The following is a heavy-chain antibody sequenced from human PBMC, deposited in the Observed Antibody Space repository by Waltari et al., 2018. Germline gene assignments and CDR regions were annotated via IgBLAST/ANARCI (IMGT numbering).Heavy chain of an antibody. CDR2: IYYSGST. J-gene: IGHJ4*02. CDR1: GGSISSYS. Sequence: QVQLQESGPGLVKPSETLSLTCTVSGGSISSYSSSWLRQPPGKGLEWIGYIYYSGSTNYNPSLKSRVTISVDTSKNQFSLKLSSVTAADTAVYYCARGPARGSYSDYWGQGTLVTVSS. V-gene: IGHV4-59*01. D-gene: IGHD1-26*01. CDR3: ARGPARGSYSDY.